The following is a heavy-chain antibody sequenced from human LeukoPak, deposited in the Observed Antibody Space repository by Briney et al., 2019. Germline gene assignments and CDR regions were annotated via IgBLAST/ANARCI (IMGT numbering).Heavy chain of an antibody. Sequence: ETLSLTCTVSGGSISSGDYYWSWVRQAPGKGLEWVANVKPDGSDKYYVDSLKGRFTISRDNAKNSLYLQMDSLKTEDTAVYYCTKGGHYYDYVWGNYRQYLGDYWGQGTLVTVSS. J-gene: IGHJ4*02. D-gene: IGHD3-16*02. CDR3: TKGGHYYDYVWGNYRQYLGDY. CDR1: GGSISSGDYY. V-gene: IGHV3-7*03. CDR2: VKPDGSDK.